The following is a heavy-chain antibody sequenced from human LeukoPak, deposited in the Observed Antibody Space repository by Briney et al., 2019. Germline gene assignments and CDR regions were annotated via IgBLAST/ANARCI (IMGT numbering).Heavy chain of an antibody. Sequence: SETLSLTCAVYGGSFSGHYCSWIRQSPGKGLEWIGEISHSGSTDYNPSLKSRVTISVDTSKNQFSLKLSSVTAADTAVYYCARDGDTAMVPNTSYYYGMDVWGQGTTVTVSS. CDR2: ISHSGST. V-gene: IGHV4-34*01. CDR1: GGSFSGHY. CDR3: ARDGDTAMVPNTSYYYGMDV. J-gene: IGHJ6*02. D-gene: IGHD5-18*01.